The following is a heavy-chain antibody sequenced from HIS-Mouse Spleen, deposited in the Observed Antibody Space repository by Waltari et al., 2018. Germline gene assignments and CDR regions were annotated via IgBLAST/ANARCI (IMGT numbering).Heavy chain of an antibody. J-gene: IGHJ4*02. CDR3: AKDKHHAFDY. V-gene: IGHV3-30*18. Sequence: QVQLVESGGGVVQPVRSLRLSCAASGFTFSSYGMHWVRQAPGKGLECVAGISYDGSNKYYADSVKGRFTISRDNSKNTLYLQMNSLRAEDTAVYYCAKDKHHAFDYWGQGTLVTVSS. CDR1: GFTFSSYG. CDR2: ISYDGSNK.